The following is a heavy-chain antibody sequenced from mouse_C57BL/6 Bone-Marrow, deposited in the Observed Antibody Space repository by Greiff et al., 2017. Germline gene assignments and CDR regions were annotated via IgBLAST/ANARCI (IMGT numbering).Heavy chain of an antibody. CDR3: ARFYYGNYYAMDY. V-gene: IGHV1-64*01. CDR1: GYTFTSYW. CDR2: IHPNSGST. J-gene: IGHJ4*01. D-gene: IGHD2-1*01. Sequence: VKLQQPGAELVKPGASVKLSCKASGYTFTSYWMHWVKQRPGQGLEWIGMIHPNSGSTNYNEKFKSKATLTVDKSSSTAYMQLSSLTSYDSAVYYGARFYYGNYYAMDYWGQGTSVTVAS.